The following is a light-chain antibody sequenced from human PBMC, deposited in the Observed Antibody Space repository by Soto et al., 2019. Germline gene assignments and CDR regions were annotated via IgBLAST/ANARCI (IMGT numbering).Light chain of an antibody. J-gene: IGKJ1*01. Sequence: DIQMTQSPSTLSASVRDRVTITCRASQSISSWLAWYQQKPGKAPRLLIYKASSLESGVPPRFSASGSGAEFTLTSSSLQPDDCATYYCQQYNTYWTFGQGTNVEIK. CDR3: QQYNTYWT. V-gene: IGKV1-5*03. CDR1: QSISSW. CDR2: KAS.